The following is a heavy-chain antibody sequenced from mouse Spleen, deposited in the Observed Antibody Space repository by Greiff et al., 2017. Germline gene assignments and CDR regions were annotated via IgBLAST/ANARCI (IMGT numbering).Heavy chain of an antibody. J-gene: IGHJ2*01. Sequence: EVMLVESGGGLVKPGGSLKLSCAASGFTFSSYAMSWVRQTPEKRLEWVPTISSGGSYTYYPDSVKGRFTISRDNAKNTLYLQMSSLRSEDTAMYYCARDELGRFDYWGQGTTLTVSS. CDR1: GFTFSSYA. D-gene: IGHD4-1*01. CDR2: ISSGGSYT. CDR3: ARDELGRFDY. V-gene: IGHV5-9-1*01.